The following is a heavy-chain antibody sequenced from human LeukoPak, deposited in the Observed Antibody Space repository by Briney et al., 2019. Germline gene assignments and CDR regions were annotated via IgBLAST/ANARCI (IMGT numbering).Heavy chain of an antibody. J-gene: IGHJ4*02. CDR1: GGSFSGYY. CDR3: ARAYSSGWYIDY. CDR2: INHSGST. D-gene: IGHD6-19*01. V-gene: IGHV4-34*01. Sequence: SETLSLTCAVYGGSFSGYYWSWIRQPPGKGLEWIGEINHSGSTNYNPSLKSRVTISVDTSKNQFSLKLSSVTAADTAVYYCARAYSSGWYIDYWGQGTLVTVSS.